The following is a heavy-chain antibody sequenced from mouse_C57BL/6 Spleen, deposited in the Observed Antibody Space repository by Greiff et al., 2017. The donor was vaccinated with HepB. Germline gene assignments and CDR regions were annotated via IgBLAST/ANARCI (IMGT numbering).Heavy chain of an antibody. CDR2: ISDGGSYT. Sequence: EVKLEESGGGLVKPGGSLKLSCAASGFTFSSYAMSWVRRTPKKRLEWVATISDGGSYTYYPDNVKGRFTISRDNAKNNLYLQMSHLKSEDTAMYYCAREGGGYYFDYWGQGTTLTVSS. V-gene: IGHV5-4*01. J-gene: IGHJ2*01. CDR1: GFTFSSYA. CDR3: AREGGGYYFDY.